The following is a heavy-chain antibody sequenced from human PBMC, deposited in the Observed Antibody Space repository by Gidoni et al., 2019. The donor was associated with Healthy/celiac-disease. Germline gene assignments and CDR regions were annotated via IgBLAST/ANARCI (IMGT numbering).Heavy chain of an antibody. J-gene: IGHJ4*02. D-gene: IGHD2-2*01. CDR2: IWYDGSNK. CDR3: ARGDQLPDY. Sequence: QVQLVESGGGVVQPGRSLRLSCAASGFTFSSYGMHWVRQAPGKGLEWVAVIWYDGSNKYYADSVKGRFTISRDNSKNTLYLQMNSLRSEDTAVYYCARGDQLPDYWGQGTLVTVSS. V-gene: IGHV3-33*01. CDR1: GFTFSSYG.